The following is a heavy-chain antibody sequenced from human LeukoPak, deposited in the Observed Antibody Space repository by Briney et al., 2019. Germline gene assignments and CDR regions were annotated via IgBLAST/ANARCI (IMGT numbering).Heavy chain of an antibody. D-gene: IGHD3-22*01. CDR1: GFTFRSYE. Sequence: GGSLRLSCAASGFTFRSYEMNWVRQAPGKGLEWVSYITSSGNTIYYADSVKGRFTISRDSSRNTLYLQMNSLRAEDTAVYYCAKDGTGGYYYLDYWGQGTLVTVSS. V-gene: IGHV3-48*03. CDR3: AKDGTGGYYYLDY. J-gene: IGHJ4*02. CDR2: ITSSGNTI.